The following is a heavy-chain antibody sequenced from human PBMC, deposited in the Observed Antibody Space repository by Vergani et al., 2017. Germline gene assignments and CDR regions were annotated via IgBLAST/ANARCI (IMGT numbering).Heavy chain of an antibody. CDR1: GYSVINYG. CDR2: VSPYNGNT. CDR3: ARGGFYDNMRGTYRPPSYCGMCV. D-gene: IGHD3-16*02. J-gene: IGHJ6*01. Sequence: QSQLVQSGDEVKKPGASVKVSCKTSGYSVINYGISWVRQAPGQGLEWLGWVSPYNGNTNYGQKMQGRVTMTTDTSTRTAYMQLRSLTFDDTAVYYCARGGFYDNMRGTYRPPSYCGMCVWGPGTKVPVAS. V-gene: IGHV1-18*01.